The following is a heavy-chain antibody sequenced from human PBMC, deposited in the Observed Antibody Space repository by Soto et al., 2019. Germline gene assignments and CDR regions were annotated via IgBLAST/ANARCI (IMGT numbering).Heavy chain of an antibody. J-gene: IGHJ4*02. CDR3: ARDVMTSVTEDY. CDR1: GFTFSSFV. D-gene: IGHD4-17*01. Sequence: QVQLMESGGGVVQSGRSLRLSCAASGFTFSSFVMHWVRQAPGKGLEWVAMISHDGSNKNYADSVKGRFTISRDNSKNTLYLKMNSLRPEDTAKYYCARDVMTSVTEDYWGQGTLVTVSS. V-gene: IGHV3-30-3*01. CDR2: ISHDGSNK.